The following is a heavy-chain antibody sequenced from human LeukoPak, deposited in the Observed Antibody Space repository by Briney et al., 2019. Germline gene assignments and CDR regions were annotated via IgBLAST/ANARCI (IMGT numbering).Heavy chain of an antibody. CDR2: ISSSGSTI. CDR3: ARASSSSSWFDWFDP. Sequence: PGGSLRLSCAASGFTFNDYYMSWIRQAPGKGLEWVSYISSSGSTIYYADSVKGRFTISRDNAKNSLYLQMNSLRAEDTAVYYCARASSSSSWFDWFDPWGQGTLVTVSS. CDR1: GFTFNDYY. J-gene: IGHJ5*02. V-gene: IGHV3-11*01. D-gene: IGHD2-2*01.